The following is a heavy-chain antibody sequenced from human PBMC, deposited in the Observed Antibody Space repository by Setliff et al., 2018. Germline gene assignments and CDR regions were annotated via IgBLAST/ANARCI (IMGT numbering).Heavy chain of an antibody. CDR1: GGSISSYC. CDR2: IYIGGSA. CDR3: AREQWLDPPGYYYMDV. V-gene: IGHV4-4*07. D-gene: IGHD6-19*01. J-gene: IGHJ6*03. Sequence: KTSETLSLTCTVSGGSISSYCWSWIRQPAGKGLEWIGHIYIGGSANYNPSRKSRVTMSIDTSKNQFSLKLNSVTAADMAVYYCAREQWLDPPGYYYMDVWAKGTTVTVSS.